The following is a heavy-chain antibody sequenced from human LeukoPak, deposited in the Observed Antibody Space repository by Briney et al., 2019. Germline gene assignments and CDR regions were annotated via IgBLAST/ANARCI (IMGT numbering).Heavy chain of an antibody. V-gene: IGHV3-11*04. CDR3: ARGPAIPEYFQH. CDR1: GFTFSDYY. J-gene: IGHJ1*01. D-gene: IGHD2-2*01. Sequence: GGSLRLSCAASGFTFSDYYMSWIRQAPGEGLGWVSYISSSGSTIYYADSVKGRFTISRDNAKNSLYLQMNSLRAEDTAVYYCARGPAIPEYFQHWGQGTLVTVSS. CDR2: ISSSGSTI.